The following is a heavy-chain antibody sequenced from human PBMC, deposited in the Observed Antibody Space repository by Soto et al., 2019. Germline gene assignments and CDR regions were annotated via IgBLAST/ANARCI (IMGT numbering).Heavy chain of an antibody. Sequence: GGSLRLSCAASGFTFSSYAMSWVRQAPGKGLEWVSAISGSGGSTYYADSVKGRFTISRDNSKNTLYLQMNSLRAEDTAVYYCAKVGNYYDSSGYYFDYWGQGTLVTVSS. V-gene: IGHV3-23*01. CDR1: GFTFSSYA. CDR3: AKVGNYYDSSGYYFDY. J-gene: IGHJ4*02. D-gene: IGHD3-22*01. CDR2: ISGSGGST.